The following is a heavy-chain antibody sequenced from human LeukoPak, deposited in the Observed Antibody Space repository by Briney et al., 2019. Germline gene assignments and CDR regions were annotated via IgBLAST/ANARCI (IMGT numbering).Heavy chain of an antibody. J-gene: IGHJ4*02. CDR3: ASGDSSSWSYDILVY. Sequence: SETLSLTCAVYGGSFSGYYWSWIRQPPGKGLEWIGEINHSGSTNYNPSLKSRVTISVDTSKNQFSLKLSSVTAADTAVYYCASGDSSSWSYDILVYWGQGTLVTVSS. CDR2: INHSGST. CDR1: GGSFSGYY. D-gene: IGHD6-13*01. V-gene: IGHV4-34*01.